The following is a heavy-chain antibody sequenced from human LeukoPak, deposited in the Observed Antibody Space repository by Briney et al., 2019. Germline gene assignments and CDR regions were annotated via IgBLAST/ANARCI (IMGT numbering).Heavy chain of an antibody. CDR2: IYTSGST. V-gene: IGHV4-4*09. CDR1: GGSISSYY. CDR3: ARHLGYYFDY. J-gene: IGHJ4*02. D-gene: IGHD7-27*01. Sequence: NPSETLSLTCTVSGGSISSYYWSWIRQPPGKALEWIGYIYTSGSTNYNPSLKSRVTKSVDTSKNQFSLKLSSVTAADTAVYYCARHLGYYFDYWGQGTLVTVSS.